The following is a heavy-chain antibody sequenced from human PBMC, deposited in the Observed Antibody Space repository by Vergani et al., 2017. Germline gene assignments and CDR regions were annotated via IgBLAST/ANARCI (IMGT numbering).Heavy chain of an antibody. J-gene: IGHJ4*02. V-gene: IGHV3-7*01. Sequence: EVQVVESGGGLVQPGGSLRLSCAASGFTFSSYWMSWVRQAPGKGLEWVANIKQDGRERNYVDSVRGRFTSSRDNAKNSLYLQMNSLRAEDTAVYYCAGVSGDRTRTDYWGQGTLVTVSS. D-gene: IGHD2-21*02. CDR3: AGVSGDRTRTDY. CDR2: IKQDGRER. CDR1: GFTFSSYW.